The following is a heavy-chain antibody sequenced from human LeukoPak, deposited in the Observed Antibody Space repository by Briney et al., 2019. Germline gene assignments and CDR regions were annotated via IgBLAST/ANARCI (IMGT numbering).Heavy chain of an antibody. CDR2: FYHSGTT. D-gene: IGHD3-22*01. J-gene: IGHJ3*02. Sequence: SETLSLTCNVSARSINYGGYDWGRLRGSPGKGLELIGCFYHSGTTYFKPSLKSRVTISIDRFKKQFSLNLRSVTAADTAVYYCARGDYYDNHFDGLDIWGQGTMVTVSS. CDR3: ARGDYYDNHFDGLDI. V-gene: IGHV4-31*03. CDR1: ARSINYGGYD.